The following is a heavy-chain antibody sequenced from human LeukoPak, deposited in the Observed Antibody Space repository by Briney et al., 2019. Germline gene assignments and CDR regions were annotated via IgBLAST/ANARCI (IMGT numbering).Heavy chain of an antibody. J-gene: IGHJ4*02. D-gene: IGHD2-15*01. CDR1: GGSISSGDYH. V-gene: IGHV4-30-4*01. Sequence: SETLSLTCTVSGGSISSGDYHWSWIRQPPGKGLVWIGYIYYSGSTYYNPSLKRRVTISVDTSKNQFSLKLSSVTAADTAVYYCARAGWVGAAARLKGEKAREFDYWGQGTLVTVSS. CDR3: ARAGWVGAAARLKGEKAREFDY. CDR2: IYYSGST.